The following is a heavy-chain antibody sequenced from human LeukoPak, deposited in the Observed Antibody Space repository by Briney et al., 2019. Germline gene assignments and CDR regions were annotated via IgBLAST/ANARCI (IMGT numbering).Heavy chain of an antibody. CDR1: GGSISSYY. CDR3: ARETVDTAMVTFDY. Sequence: SETLSLTCTVSGGSISSYYWSWIRQPAGKGLEWIGRIYTSGSTNYNPSLKSRVTMSVDTSKNQFSLKLSSVTAADTPVYYCARETVDTAMVTFDYWGQGTLVTVSS. CDR2: IYTSGST. V-gene: IGHV4-4*07. J-gene: IGHJ4*02. D-gene: IGHD5-18*01.